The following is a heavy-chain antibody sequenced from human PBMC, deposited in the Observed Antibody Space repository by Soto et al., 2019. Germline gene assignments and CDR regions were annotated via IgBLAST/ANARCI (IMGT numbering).Heavy chain of an antibody. V-gene: IGHV3-30*18. J-gene: IGHJ4*02. D-gene: IGHD3-22*01. CDR3: AKDRYYYDSSVDFDY. Sequence: QVQLVESGGGVVQPARSLRLSCAASGFTFSSYGMHWVRQAPGKGLEWVAVISYDGSNKYYADSVKGRFTISRDNSKNTLYLQMNSLRAEDTAVYYCAKDRYYYDSSVDFDYWGQGTLVTVSS. CDR2: ISYDGSNK. CDR1: GFTFSSYG.